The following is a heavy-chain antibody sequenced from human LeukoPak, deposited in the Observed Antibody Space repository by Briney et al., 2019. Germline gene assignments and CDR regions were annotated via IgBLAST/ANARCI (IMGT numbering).Heavy chain of an antibody. Sequence: ASVKVSCKASGYTFTSYYMHWVRQAPGQGLEWMGIINPSGGNTGYAQKFQGRVTITRNTSISTAYMELSSLRSEDTAVYYCARVERRYSSSWYVVDYYYYYMDVWGKGTTVTVSS. CDR2: INPSGGNT. D-gene: IGHD6-13*01. CDR3: ARVERRYSSSWYVVDYYYYYMDV. CDR1: GYTFTSYY. V-gene: IGHV1-46*01. J-gene: IGHJ6*03.